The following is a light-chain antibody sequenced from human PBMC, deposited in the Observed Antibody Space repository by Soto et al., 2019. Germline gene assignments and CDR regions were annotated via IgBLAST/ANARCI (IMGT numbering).Light chain of an antibody. J-gene: IGKJ1*01. CDR1: HNINYW. CDR2: DVS. Sequence: DIQMTQSPATVSASVGDRVTITCRASHNINYWLAWYQQRPGSAPKLLIYDVSTLQSGVPSRFSGSHSGTEFTLTISTLQPDDFATYYCQHYTFASQTFGPGTKVEVK. V-gene: IGKV1-5*01. CDR3: QHYTFASQT.